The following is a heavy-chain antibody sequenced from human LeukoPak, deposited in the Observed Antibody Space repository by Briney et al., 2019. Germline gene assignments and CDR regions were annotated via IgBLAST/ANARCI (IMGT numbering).Heavy chain of an antibody. Sequence: PSETLSLTCSVSGASISTTDYWRGWIRQPPGQGLEWIGIGFYDGKTHYNPSLKGRVSISVDTSKSQFSLKLSSVTAADTAVYYCVRQVGIGRWFLDDWGRGTLVTVSS. D-gene: IGHD3-10*01. CDR1: GASISTTDYW. CDR3: VRQVGIGRWFLDD. CDR2: GFYDGKT. J-gene: IGHJ4*02. V-gene: IGHV4-39*01.